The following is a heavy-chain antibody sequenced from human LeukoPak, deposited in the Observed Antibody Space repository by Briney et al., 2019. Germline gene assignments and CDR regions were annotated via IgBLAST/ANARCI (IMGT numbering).Heavy chain of an antibody. V-gene: IGHV3-30*02. CDR1: GFTFTSYG. CDR2: IGHDGRDI. CDR3: ARDLIGGWSCDH. J-gene: IGHJ4*02. D-gene: IGHD3-16*01. Sequence: GGSLRLSCTVSGFTFTSYGMHWVRQAPGKGLEWVAYIGHDGRDIYYADSVKGRFTISRDNSKNTVHLQMNSLKVEDTAVYYCARDLIGGWSCDHWGQGTLVTVSS.